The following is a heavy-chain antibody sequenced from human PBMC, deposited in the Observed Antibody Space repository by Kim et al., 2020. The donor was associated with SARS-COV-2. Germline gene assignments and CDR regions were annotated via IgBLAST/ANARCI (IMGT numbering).Heavy chain of an antibody. Sequence: GGSLRLSCAASGFTFSSYSMNWVRQAPGKGLEWVSSISSSSSYIYYADSVKGRFTISRDNAKNSLYLQMNSLRAEDTAVYYCARVDSQWEYYYYGMDVWGQGTTVTVSS. CDR3: ARVDSQWEYYYYGMDV. CDR2: ISSSSSYI. V-gene: IGHV3-21*01. CDR1: GFTFSSYS. D-gene: IGHD1-26*01. J-gene: IGHJ6*02.